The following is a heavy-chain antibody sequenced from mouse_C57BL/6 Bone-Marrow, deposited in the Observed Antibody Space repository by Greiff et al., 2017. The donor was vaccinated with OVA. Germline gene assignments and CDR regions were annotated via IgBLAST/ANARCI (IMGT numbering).Heavy chain of an antibody. V-gene: IGHV8-12*01. CDR1: GFSLSTSGMG. J-gene: IGHJ2*01. Sequence: QVTLKVSGPGILQSSQTLSLTCSFSGFSLSTSGMGVSWIRQPSGKGLEWLAHIYWDDDKRYNPSLKSRLTISKDTSRNQVFLKITSVDTADTATYDCARTYYYGSSPYYFDYWGQGTTLTVSS. D-gene: IGHD1-1*01. CDR2: IYWDDDK. CDR3: ARTYYYGSSPYYFDY.